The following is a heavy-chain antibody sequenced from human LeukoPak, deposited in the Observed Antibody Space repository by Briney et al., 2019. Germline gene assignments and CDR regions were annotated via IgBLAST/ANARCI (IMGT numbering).Heavy chain of an antibody. V-gene: IGHV3-30*04. CDR2: VSYDGSHK. D-gene: IGHD4-17*01. CDR1: GFTFSSYA. J-gene: IGHJ4*02. Sequence: PGGSLRLSCAASGFTFSSYAMHWVRQAPGKGLEWVAVVSYDGSHKYYADSVKGRFTISRDNSKNTLYLHMNSLRAEDTAVFYCARDQSIYGDYGPMEVFDYWGQGTLVTVSS. CDR3: ARDQSIYGDYGPMEVFDY.